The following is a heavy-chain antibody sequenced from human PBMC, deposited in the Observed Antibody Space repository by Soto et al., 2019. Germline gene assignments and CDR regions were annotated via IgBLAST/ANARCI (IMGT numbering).Heavy chain of an antibody. J-gene: IGHJ4*02. CDR1: GFSLRSYS. Sequence: GYLRLSCAGSGFSLRSYSMSWVRQAPGKGLEWVSAISGSGGSTYYADSVKGRFTISRDNSKNTLYLQMNSLRAEDTAVYYCAKGFRDFFDYWGQGTLVTVSS. CDR2: ISGSGGST. V-gene: IGHV3-23*01. CDR3: AKGFRDFFDY. D-gene: IGHD3-10*01.